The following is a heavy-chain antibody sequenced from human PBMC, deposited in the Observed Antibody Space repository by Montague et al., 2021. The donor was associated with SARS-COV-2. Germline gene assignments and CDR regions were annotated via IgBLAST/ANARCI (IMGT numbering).Heavy chain of an antibody. D-gene: IGHD3-10*01. CDR2: IYYSGST. J-gene: IGHJ4*02. CDR1: GGSISSGGYY. CDR3: ARREDYYGSGSYPN. Sequence: TLSLTCTVSGGSISSGGYYWSWIRQHPGKGLEWIEYIYYSGSTYYNPSLKSRVTISVDTSKNQFSLKLSSVTAADTAVYYCARREDYYGSGSYPNWGQGTLVTVSS. V-gene: IGHV4-31*03.